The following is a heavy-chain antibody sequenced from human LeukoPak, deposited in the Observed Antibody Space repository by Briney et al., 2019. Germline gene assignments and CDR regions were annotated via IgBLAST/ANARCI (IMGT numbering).Heavy chain of an antibody. CDR2: IYYSGST. V-gene: IGHV4-30-4*01. CDR3: ARGRGVPYYYDSSGYYPADY. Sequence: SETLSLTCTVSGASISSGDYYWSWIRQPPGKGLECIGHIYYSGSTYYNPSLKSRVTISVGTSKNQFSLKLSSVTAADTAVYYCARGRGVPYYYDSSGYYPADYWGQGTLVTVSS. D-gene: IGHD3-22*01. CDR1: GASISSGDYY. J-gene: IGHJ4*02.